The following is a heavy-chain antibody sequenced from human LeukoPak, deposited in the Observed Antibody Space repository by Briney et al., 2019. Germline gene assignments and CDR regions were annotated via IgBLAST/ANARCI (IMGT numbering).Heavy chain of an antibody. CDR2: ISYDGSKK. J-gene: IGHJ4*02. Sequence: GGSLRLSCAASGFTFSSYGIHWFRQAPGKGLEWVAGISYDGSKKYYADSVKGRFTISRDNSHNTLHLQMNSLRAEDTAVYYCAKGVPDGSGSYYNPYFDYWGQGTLVTVSS. V-gene: IGHV3-30*18. D-gene: IGHD3-10*01. CDR3: AKGVPDGSGSYYNPYFDY. CDR1: GFTFSSYG.